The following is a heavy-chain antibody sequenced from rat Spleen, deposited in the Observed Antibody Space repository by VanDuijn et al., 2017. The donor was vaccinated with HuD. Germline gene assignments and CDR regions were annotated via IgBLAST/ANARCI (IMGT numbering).Heavy chain of an antibody. D-gene: IGHD1-4*01. CDR1: GFSLTNYG. Sequence: VQLKESGPGLVQPSQTLSLTCTVSGFSLTNYGISWVRQPPGKGLEWMGVMWSGGSTAYNSTLKSRLSISRDTSKSQVFLKMNSLQTEDTAIYYCTRDLRGADGDYWGQGVMVTVSS. CDR3: TRDLRGADGDY. J-gene: IGHJ2*01. CDR2: MWSGGST. V-gene: IGHV2S63*01.